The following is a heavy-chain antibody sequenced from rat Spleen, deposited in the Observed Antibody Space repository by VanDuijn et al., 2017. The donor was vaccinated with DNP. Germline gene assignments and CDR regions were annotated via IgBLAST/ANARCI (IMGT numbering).Heavy chain of an antibody. CDR1: GFTFSDYN. Sequence: EVQLVESGGGLVQPGRSLKLSCAASGFTFSDYNMAWVRQAPKKGLEWVATISYDGSSTYYRDSVKGRFTISRDNAKSTLYLQMDSLRSEDTATYYCARRNSGLDYWGQGVMVTVSS. CDR2: ISYDGSST. D-gene: IGHD4-3*01. V-gene: IGHV5-7*01. CDR3: ARRNSGLDY. J-gene: IGHJ2*01.